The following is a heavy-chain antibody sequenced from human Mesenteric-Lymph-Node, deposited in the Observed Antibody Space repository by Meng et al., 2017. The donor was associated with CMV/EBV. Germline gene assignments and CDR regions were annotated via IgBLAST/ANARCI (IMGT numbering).Heavy chain of an antibody. CDR3: ARVPGAARLYYYGMDV. J-gene: IGHJ6*02. D-gene: IGHD6-6*01. Sequence: GGSLRLSCAASGFTFSSHTMSWVRQAPGNGLEWVSAISGSGGATYYIDSVKGRFTISRDNSKNTLYLQMNSLRAEDTAVYYCARVPGAARLYYYGMDVWGQGTTVTVSS. V-gene: IGHV3-23*01. CDR1: GFTFSSHT. CDR2: ISGSGGAT.